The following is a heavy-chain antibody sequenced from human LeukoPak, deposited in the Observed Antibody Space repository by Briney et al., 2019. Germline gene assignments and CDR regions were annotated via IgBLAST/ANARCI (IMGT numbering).Heavy chain of an antibody. CDR2: IDPDGSEK. V-gene: IGHV3-7*01. Sequence: GGSLRLSCVASGITFGSYSMTWVRQAPGKGLEWVANIDPDGSEKDYVESVKGRLTTSRDNAKKILYLQMNSLRAGDTAVYYCAIPSSYDGSRYYHAYWGQGTLVSVSS. CDR3: AIPSSYDGSRYYHAY. J-gene: IGHJ4*02. D-gene: IGHD3-22*01. CDR1: GITFGSYS.